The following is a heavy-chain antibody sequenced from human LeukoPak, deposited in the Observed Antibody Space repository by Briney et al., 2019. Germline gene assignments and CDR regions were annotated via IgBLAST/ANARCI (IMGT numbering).Heavy chain of an antibody. V-gene: IGHV3-49*04. CDR3: TRDREQQLCFDS. CDR2: IRSKAYGGTT. CDR1: GFTFGDYA. Sequence: GGSLRLSCTASGFTFGDYAMSWVRQAPGKGLEWVGFIRSKAYGGTTEYAASVKGRFTISRDDSKSIAYLQMNSLKTEDTAVYYCTRDREQQLCFDSWGQGTLVTVSS. D-gene: IGHD6-13*01. J-gene: IGHJ4*02.